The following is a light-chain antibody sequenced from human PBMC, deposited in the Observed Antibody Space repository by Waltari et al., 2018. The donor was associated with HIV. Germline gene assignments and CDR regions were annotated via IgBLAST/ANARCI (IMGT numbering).Light chain of an antibody. CDR2: DVS. Sequence: QSALTQPRPVSGSPGQSVTFSCPGTSSDVGGYNYVSWYQQHPGEAPKVMIYDVSKRPSGVPDRFSGSKAGNTASLTISGLQAEDEADYYCCSYAGSYTRFGGGTKLTVL. V-gene: IGLV2-11*02. J-gene: IGLJ2*01. CDR3: CSYAGSYTR. CDR1: SSDVGGYNY.